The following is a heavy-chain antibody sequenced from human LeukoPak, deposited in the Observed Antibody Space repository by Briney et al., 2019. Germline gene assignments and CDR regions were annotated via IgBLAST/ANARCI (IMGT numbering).Heavy chain of an antibody. CDR3: AGWNYDYYYMDV. J-gene: IGHJ6*03. CDR2: IYYSGST. Sequence: ASQTLSLTCTVSGGSISSGDYYWSWIRQPPGKGLEWIGYIYYSGSTYYNPSLKSRVTISVDTSKNQFSLKLSSVTAADTAVYYCAGWNYDYYYMDVWGKGTTVTVSS. V-gene: IGHV4-30-4*08. CDR1: GGSISSGDYY.